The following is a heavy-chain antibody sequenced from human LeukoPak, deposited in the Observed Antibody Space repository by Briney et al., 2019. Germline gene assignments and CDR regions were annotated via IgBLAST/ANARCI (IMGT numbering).Heavy chain of an antibody. V-gene: IGHV4-38-2*02. J-gene: IGHJ5*02. CDR3: ARGRFLYDFWSGYYTAPFDP. CDR1: GYSISSGYY. Sequence: SETLSLTCSVSGYSISSGYYWGWIRQPPGKGLEWIGEINHSGSTNYNPSLKSRVTISVDTSKNQFSLKLSSVTAADTAVYYCARGRFLYDFWSGYYTAPFDPWGQGTLVTVSS. CDR2: INHSGST. D-gene: IGHD3-3*01.